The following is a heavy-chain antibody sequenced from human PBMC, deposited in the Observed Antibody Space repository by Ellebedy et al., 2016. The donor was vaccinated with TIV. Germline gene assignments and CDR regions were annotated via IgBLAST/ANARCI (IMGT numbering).Heavy chain of an antibody. V-gene: IGHV3-11*06. CDR2: ISSSSSYT. CDR1: GFTFSDYY. CDR3: ARDYYGSGSYSSD. J-gene: IGHJ4*02. Sequence: GESLNISCAASGFTFSDYYMSWIRQAPGKGLEWVSYISSSSSYTNYADSVKGRFTISRDNAKNSLYLQMNSLRAEDTAVYYCARDYYGSGSYSSDWGQGTLVTVSS. D-gene: IGHD3-10*01.